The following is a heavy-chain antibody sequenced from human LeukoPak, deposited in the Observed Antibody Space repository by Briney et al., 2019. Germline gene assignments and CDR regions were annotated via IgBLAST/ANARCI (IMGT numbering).Heavy chain of an antibody. CDR3: ARGRGVYGYWYFDL. CDR1: GFTFSSYV. V-gene: IGHV3-23*01. CDR2: IRGNGRNT. Sequence: GGSLRLSCAASGFTFSSYVMSWVRQAPGKGLEWVSTIRGNGRNTYYADSVKGRFTISRDNSKITVYLEMNSLRAEDTAVYYCARGRGVYGYWYFDLWGRGTLVTVSS. J-gene: IGHJ2*01. D-gene: IGHD2-15*01.